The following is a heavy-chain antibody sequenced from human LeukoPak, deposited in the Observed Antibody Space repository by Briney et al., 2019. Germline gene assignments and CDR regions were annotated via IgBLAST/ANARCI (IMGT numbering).Heavy chain of an antibody. J-gene: IGHJ4*02. D-gene: IGHD5-12*01. CDR2: LSNDGNNY. V-gene: IGHV3-30*03. CDR3: ARDRSGFYSVDY. CDR1: GFSVSINY. Sequence: PGGSLRLSCAASGFSVSINYMSWVRQAPGKGLEWVALLSNDGNNYAYADSVKGRFTLSGDKSKTTLYLQMNSLRAEDTAVYYCARDRSGFYSVDYWGQGTLVTVSS.